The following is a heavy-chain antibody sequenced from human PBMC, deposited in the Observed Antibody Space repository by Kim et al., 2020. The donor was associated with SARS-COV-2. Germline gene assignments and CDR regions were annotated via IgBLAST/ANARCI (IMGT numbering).Heavy chain of an antibody. CDR1: GFTFSSYS. Sequence: GGSLRLSCVASGFTFSSYSMNWVRQAPGKGPEWVSYISSSSSTIYYADSVKGRFTISRDNAKNSLYLQMNSLRDEDTAVYYCARVKGLIAAHYYFDYWGQGTLVTVSS. CDR2: ISSSSSTI. D-gene: IGHD6-6*01. CDR3: ARVKGLIAAHYYFDY. J-gene: IGHJ4*02. V-gene: IGHV3-48*02.